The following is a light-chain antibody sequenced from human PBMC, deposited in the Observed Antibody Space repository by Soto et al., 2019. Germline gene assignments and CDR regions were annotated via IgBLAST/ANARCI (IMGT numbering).Light chain of an antibody. CDR3: QQYNNWWT. J-gene: IGKJ1*01. V-gene: IGKV3-15*01. CDR2: GAS. Sequence: EIMMTQSPATLSVSPGEGATLPCSASQSVDSNLAWYQQKPGQAPRLLIYGASTRATGISARFSGSGSGTEFTLTISSLQSEDFGVYYCQQYNNWWTFGQGTKVDI. CDR1: QSVDSN.